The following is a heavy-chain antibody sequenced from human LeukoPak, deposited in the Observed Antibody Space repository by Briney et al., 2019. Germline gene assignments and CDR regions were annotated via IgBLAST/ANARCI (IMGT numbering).Heavy chain of an antibody. CDR1: GVTFTAHG. D-gene: IGHD6-19*01. CDR2: IWYDGSKR. J-gene: IGHJ6*02. V-gene: IGHV3-33*01. Sequence: PGGSLRLSCTASGVTFTAHGYHWVRLAAGKGLEWVADIWYDGSKRYYVDSVKGRFTISRDNAKNSLYLQMNSLRAEDTAVYYCARHPRIAVALSYYYYYGMDVWGQGTTVTVSS. CDR3: ARHPRIAVALSYYYYYGMDV.